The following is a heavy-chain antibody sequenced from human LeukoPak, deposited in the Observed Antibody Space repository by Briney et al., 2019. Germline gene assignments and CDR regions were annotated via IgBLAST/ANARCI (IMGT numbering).Heavy chain of an antibody. V-gene: IGHV4-34*01. CDR3: ARARNGYCSSTRCSYRHYYMDV. D-gene: IGHD2-2*01. CDR1: GGSFSGYY. J-gene: IGHJ6*03. Sequence: SETLSLTCAVYGGSFSGYYWSWIRQPPGKGLEWIGEINHSGSTNYNPSLKSRLTISVDTSKNQFSLKLSSVTGADTAVYYCARARNGYCSSTRCSYRHYYMDVWGKGTTVTVSS. CDR2: INHSGST.